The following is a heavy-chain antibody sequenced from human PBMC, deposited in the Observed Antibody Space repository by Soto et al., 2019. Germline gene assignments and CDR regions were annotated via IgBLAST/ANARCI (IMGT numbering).Heavy chain of an antibody. Sequence: QVQLQQWGAGLLKPSATLSLTCAVYGGSFSGYYWSWIRQPPGKGLEWIGEINHSGSTNYNPSLKSRVTISVDTSKNQFYLKLSSVTAADTAVYYCARGGGYCSSTSCSTGSSFDYWGQGTLVTVSS. CDR1: GGSFSGYY. CDR3: ARGGGYCSSTSCSTGSSFDY. CDR2: INHSGST. V-gene: IGHV4-34*01. J-gene: IGHJ4*02. D-gene: IGHD2-2*01.